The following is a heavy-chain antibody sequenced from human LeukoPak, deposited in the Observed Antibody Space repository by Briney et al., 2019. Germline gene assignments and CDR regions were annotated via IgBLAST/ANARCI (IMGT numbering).Heavy chain of an antibody. D-gene: IGHD1-26*01. CDR1: GYTFINYG. CDR2: ISVSNGNT. J-gene: IGHJ5*02. V-gene: IGHV1-18*01. Sequence: GASVKVSCMASGYTFINYGISWLRQAPGQGLEWMGWISVSNGNTNYAQKLQGRVTMTTDTSTKTVYMELRSLRFDDTAMYYCARELAGIVGATAWFDPWGQGTLVTVSS. CDR3: ARELAGIVGATAWFDP.